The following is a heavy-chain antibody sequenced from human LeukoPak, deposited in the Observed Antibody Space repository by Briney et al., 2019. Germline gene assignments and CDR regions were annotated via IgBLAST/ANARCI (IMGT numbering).Heavy chain of an antibody. J-gene: IGHJ4*02. CDR3: AKGGDGYLDPFGY. CDR1: GFTFDDYA. V-gene: IGHV3-9*03. CDR2: ISWNSGSI. D-gene: IGHD5-24*01. Sequence: PGGSLRLSCAASGFTFDDYAMHWVRQAPGKGLEWVSGISWNSGSIGYADSVKGRFTISRDNAKNSLYLQMNSLRAEDMALYYCAKGGDGYLDPFGYWGQGTLVTVSS.